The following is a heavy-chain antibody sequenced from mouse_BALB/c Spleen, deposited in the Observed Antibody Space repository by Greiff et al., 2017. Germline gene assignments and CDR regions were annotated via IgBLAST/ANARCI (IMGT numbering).Heavy chain of an antibody. CDR2: INPSNGRT. V-gene: IGHV1S81*02. D-gene: IGHD4-1*02. CDR1: GYTFTSYW. J-gene: IGHJ2*01. CDR3: ARPTGTDY. Sequence: QVQLQQPGAELVKPGASVKLSCKASGYTFTSYWMHWVKQRPGQGLEWIGEINPSNGRTNYNEKFKSKATLTVDKSSSTAYMQLSSLTSEDSAVYYCARPTGTDYWGQGTTLIVSS.